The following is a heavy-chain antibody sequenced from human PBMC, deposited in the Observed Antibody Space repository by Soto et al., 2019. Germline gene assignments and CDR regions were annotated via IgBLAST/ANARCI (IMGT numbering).Heavy chain of an antibody. CDR3: AKEFLPIPMVYWYFDL. CDR2: VGHDGSAQ. CDR1: GFSFSSYG. Sequence: QVQLVESGGGVVQPGRSMRLSCAASGFSFSSYGMHWVRQAPGKGLEWVTVVGHDGSAQEYADSVKGRFTISRDNSKNTLYLQMDSLRAEDTAVYYCAKEFLPIPMVYWYFDLWGRRTLVTVSS. J-gene: IGHJ2*01. D-gene: IGHD3-10*01. V-gene: IGHV3-30*18.